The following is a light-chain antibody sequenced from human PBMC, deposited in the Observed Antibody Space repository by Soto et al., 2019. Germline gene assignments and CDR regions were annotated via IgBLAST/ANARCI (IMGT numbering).Light chain of an antibody. CDR2: DVS. CDR3: SSYTSSSTWV. J-gene: IGLJ1*01. Sequence: QSALTHPASVSGSPGPSITISCTGTSSDVGGYNYVSWYQQHPGKAPKLMIYDVSNRPSGVSNRFSGSKSGNTASLTISGLQAEDEADYYCSSYTSSSTWVFGTGTKVTVL. V-gene: IGLV2-14*01. CDR1: SSDVGGYNY.